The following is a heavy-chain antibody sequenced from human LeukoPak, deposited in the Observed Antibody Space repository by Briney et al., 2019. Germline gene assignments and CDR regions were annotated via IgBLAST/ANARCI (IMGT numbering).Heavy chain of an antibody. D-gene: IGHD3-3*01. CDR1: GFTFNSYA. Sequence: GGSLRLSCAASGFTFNSYAMSWVRQAPGKGLEWVSTISGSGGTTYYADSVKGRFTISRDNSKNTLYLQMNSLRAEDTAVYYCAKQGIWSGYYFDYWGQGTLVTVSS. V-gene: IGHV3-23*01. J-gene: IGHJ4*02. CDR2: ISGSGGTT. CDR3: AKQGIWSGYYFDY.